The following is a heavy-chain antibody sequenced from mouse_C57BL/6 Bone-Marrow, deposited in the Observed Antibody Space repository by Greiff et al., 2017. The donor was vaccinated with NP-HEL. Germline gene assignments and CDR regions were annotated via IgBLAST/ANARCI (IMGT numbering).Heavy chain of an antibody. CDR2: ISGGGGNT. CDR1: GFTFSSYT. J-gene: IGHJ3*01. V-gene: IGHV5-9*01. CDR3: ARQDWFAY. Sequence: EVKLMESGGGLVKPGGSLKLSCAASGFTFSSYTMSWVRQTPEKRLEWVATISGGGGNTYYPDSVKGRFTISRDNAKNTLYLQMSSLRSEDTALYYCARQDWFAYWGQGTLVTVSA.